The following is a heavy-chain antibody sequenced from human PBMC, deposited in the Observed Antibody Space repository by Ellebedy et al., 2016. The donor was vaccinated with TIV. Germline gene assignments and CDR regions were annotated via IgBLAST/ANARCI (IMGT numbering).Heavy chain of an antibody. Sequence: GESLKISCAASGFTVSSNYMSWVRQAPGKGLEWVSVIYSGGSTYYADSVKGRFTISRDNSKNTLYLQMNSLRAEDTAVYYCARQLRIAAPPDYWGQGTLVTVSS. CDR3: ARQLRIAAPPDY. CDR2: IYSGGST. J-gene: IGHJ4*02. V-gene: IGHV3-66*04. D-gene: IGHD6-25*01. CDR1: GFTVSSNY.